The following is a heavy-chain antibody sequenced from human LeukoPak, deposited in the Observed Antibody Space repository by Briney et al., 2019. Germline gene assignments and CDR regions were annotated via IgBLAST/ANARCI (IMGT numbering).Heavy chain of an antibody. CDR3: AKDFALPYSSSWYGAHFDY. CDR2: ISGSGGST. CDR1: GFTFSSYA. J-gene: IGHJ4*02. D-gene: IGHD6-13*01. Sequence: GGSLRLSCAASGFTFSSYAMSWVRQAPGKGLEWVSAISGSGGSTYYADSVKGRFTISRDNSKNTLYLQMNSLRAADTAVYYCAKDFALPYSSSWYGAHFDYCGQGTLLTVSS. V-gene: IGHV3-23*01.